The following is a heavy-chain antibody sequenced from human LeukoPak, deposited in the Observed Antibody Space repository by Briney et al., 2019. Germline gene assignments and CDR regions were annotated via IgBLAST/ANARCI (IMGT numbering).Heavy chain of an antibody. CDR2: INPNSGGT. J-gene: IGHJ4*02. D-gene: IGHD5-12*01. CDR3: ARDQGGYSGYGSGDY. V-gene: IGHV1-2*02. CDR1: GYTFTGHY. Sequence: ASVKVSCKASGYTFTGHYMHWVRQAPGQGLEWMGWINPNSGGTNYAQKFQGRVTMTRDTSISTAYMELSRLRSDDTAVYYCARDQGGYSGYGSGDYWGQGTLVTVSS.